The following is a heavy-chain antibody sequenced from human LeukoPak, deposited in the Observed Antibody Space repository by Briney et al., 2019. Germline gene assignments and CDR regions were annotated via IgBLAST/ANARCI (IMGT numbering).Heavy chain of an antibody. CDR2: INHSGST. CDR1: GGSFSGYY. D-gene: IGHD6-13*01. V-gene: IGHV4-34*01. CDR3: ARGGLAAAGTPYYYYYMDV. J-gene: IGHJ6*03. Sequence: SETLSLTCAVYGGSFSGYYWSWIRQPPRKGLEWIGEINHSGSTNYNPSLKSRVTISVDTSKNQFSLKLSSVTAADTAVYYCARGGLAAAGTPYYYYYMDVWGKGTTVTVSS.